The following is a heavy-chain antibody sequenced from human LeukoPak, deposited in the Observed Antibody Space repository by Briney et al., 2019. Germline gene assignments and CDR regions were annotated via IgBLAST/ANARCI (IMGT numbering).Heavy chain of an antibody. J-gene: IGHJ3*02. Sequence: GGSLRLSCAASGFTFSDQYMSWIRQAPGKGLEWVSYISGRGTSIYYADSVEGRFTISRDNANNSLYLQMNSLRAEDTAVYYCARVGGSYPDDAFDIWGQGTMVTVSS. CDR2: ISGRGTSI. D-gene: IGHD1-26*01. CDR3: ARVGGSYPDDAFDI. CDR1: GFTFSDQY. V-gene: IGHV3-11*01.